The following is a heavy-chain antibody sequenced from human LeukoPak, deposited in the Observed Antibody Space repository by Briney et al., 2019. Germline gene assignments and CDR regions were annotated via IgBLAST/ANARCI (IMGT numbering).Heavy chain of an antibody. CDR2: ISAYNGNA. Sequence: ASXKVSCKASGYTFTSYGISWVRQAPGQGREWRGWISAYNGNANYAQKLQGRVTMTTDTSTSTAYMELRSLRSDDTAVYYCARGNNYDFWSGYYRFDPWGQGTLVTVSS. CDR3: ARGNNYDFWSGYYRFDP. J-gene: IGHJ5*02. D-gene: IGHD3-3*01. V-gene: IGHV1-18*01. CDR1: GYTFTSYG.